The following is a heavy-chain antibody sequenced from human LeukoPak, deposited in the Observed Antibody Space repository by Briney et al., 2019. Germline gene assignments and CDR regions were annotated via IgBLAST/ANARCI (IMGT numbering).Heavy chain of an antibody. V-gene: IGHV4-31*03. CDR3: AKFGSDAFDI. CDR1: GGSISSGGYY. J-gene: IGHJ3*02. CDR2: ISHSGYS. Sequence: PSQTLSLTCSASGGSISSGGYYWNWVRQLPEKGLEWLGYISHSGYSYYNPSLKSRLTISADTSKNQFSLRVTSVTAADTAVYYCAKFGSDAFDIWGQGTMVTVSS. D-gene: IGHD3-10*01.